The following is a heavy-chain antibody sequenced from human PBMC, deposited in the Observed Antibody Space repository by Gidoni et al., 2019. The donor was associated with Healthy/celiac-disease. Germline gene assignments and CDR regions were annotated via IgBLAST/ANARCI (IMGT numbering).Heavy chain of an antibody. Sequence: VQLVESGGGLVQPGGSLRLSCSASGFTFISYSMNWVRQAPGKGLEWVSYISSSISTIYYADSVKCRFTISRDKAKNSLYLQMNSLRAEDTAVYYCARTPPTQPIDYWGQGTLVTVSS. CDR1: GFTFISYS. D-gene: IGHD2-2*01. J-gene: IGHJ4*02. CDR3: ARTPPTQPIDY. CDR2: ISSSISTI. V-gene: IGHV3-48*01.